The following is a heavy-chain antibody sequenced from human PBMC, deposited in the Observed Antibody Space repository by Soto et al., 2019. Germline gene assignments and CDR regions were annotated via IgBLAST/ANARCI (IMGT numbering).Heavy chain of an antibody. J-gene: IGHJ3*02. CDR3: ARDSKLRYFDWLTPDAFDI. CDR2: IWYDGSNK. V-gene: IGHV3-33*01. D-gene: IGHD3-9*01. CDR1: GFTFSSYG. Sequence: QVQLVESGGGVVQPGRSLRLSCAASGFTFSSYGMPWVRQAPGKGLEWVAVIWYDGSNKYYADSVKGRFTISRDNSKNTLYLQMNSLRAEDTAVYYCARDSKLRYFDWLTPDAFDIWGQGTMVTVSS.